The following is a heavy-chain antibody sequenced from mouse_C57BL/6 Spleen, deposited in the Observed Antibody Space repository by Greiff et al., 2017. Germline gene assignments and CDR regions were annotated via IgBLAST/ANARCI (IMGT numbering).Heavy chain of an antibody. CDR2: IYPRDGST. D-gene: IGHD2-2*01. CDR1: GYTFTDHT. Sequence: QVQLQQSDAELVKPGASVKISCKVSGYTFTDHTIHWMKQRPEQGLEWIGYIYPRDGSTKYNEKFKGKATLTADKSSSTAYMQLNSLTSEDSAVYFCASRGGYDGDYYAMDYWGQGTSVTVSS. CDR3: ASRGGYDGDYYAMDY. J-gene: IGHJ4*01. V-gene: IGHV1-78*01.